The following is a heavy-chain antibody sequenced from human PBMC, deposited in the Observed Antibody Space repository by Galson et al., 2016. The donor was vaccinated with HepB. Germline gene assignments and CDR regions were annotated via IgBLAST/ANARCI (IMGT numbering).Heavy chain of an antibody. J-gene: IGHJ6*03. CDR1: GFTFSSHA. CDR2: ISGPGGIT. D-gene: IGHD2-15*01. Sequence: SLRLSCAASGFTFSSHAMSWVRQAPGKGLEWVSGISGPGGITDYADSVKGRFTISRDNSKNTLYLQMNSLRAEDTALYYCARYEAPSYYYFMDVWGKGTTVIVSS. CDR3: ARYEAPSYYYFMDV. V-gene: IGHV3-23*01.